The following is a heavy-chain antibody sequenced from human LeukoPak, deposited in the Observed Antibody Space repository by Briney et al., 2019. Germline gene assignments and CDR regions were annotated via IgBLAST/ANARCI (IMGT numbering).Heavy chain of an antibody. Sequence: KPSETLSLTCTVSGGSISSYYWSWIRQPPGKGLEWIGYIYYSGSTNYNPSLKSRVTISVDTSKNQFSLKLSSVTAADTAVYYCARDTGGYNRLDYWGQGTLVTVSS. J-gene: IGHJ4*02. V-gene: IGHV4-59*01. CDR3: ARDTGGYNRLDY. D-gene: IGHD5-24*01. CDR2: IYYSGST. CDR1: GGSISSYY.